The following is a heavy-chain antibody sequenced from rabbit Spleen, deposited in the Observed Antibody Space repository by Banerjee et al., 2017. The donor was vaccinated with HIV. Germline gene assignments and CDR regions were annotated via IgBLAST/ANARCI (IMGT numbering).Heavy chain of an antibody. V-gene: IGHV1S45*01. CDR1: GFSFSSSYW. CDR2: IHATAGNT. CDR3: ARSAGSAAYFNL. Sequence: QEQLVEYGGDLVKPGASLTLTCTASGFSFSSSYWICWVRQAPGKGLEWIACIHATAGNTWYASWAKGRFTISKTSSTTVTLQMTSLTAADTATHGCARSAGSAAYFNLWGQGTLVTVS. J-gene: IGHJ4*01. D-gene: IGHD4-2*01.